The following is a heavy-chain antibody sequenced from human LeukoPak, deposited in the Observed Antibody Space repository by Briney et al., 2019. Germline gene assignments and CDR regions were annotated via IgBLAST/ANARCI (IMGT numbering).Heavy chain of an antibody. CDR2: IYPGDSDA. J-gene: IGHJ4*02. CDR1: GYSFTDYW. CDR3: ARPPAYSSSGHVPDA. D-gene: IGHD6-6*01. Sequence: PGESLKISCKGSGYSFTDYWIGWVRQMPGKGLEWMGIIYPGDSDARYSPSFQGQVTISADKSISTAYLQWSSLKASDTAMYYCARPPAYSSSGHVPDAWGQGTLVTVSS. V-gene: IGHV5-51*01.